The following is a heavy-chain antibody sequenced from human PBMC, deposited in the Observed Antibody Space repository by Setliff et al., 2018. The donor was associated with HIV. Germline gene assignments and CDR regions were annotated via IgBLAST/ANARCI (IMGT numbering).Heavy chain of an antibody. J-gene: IGHJ4*02. CDR1: GDTDFY. D-gene: IGHD2-21*02. Sequence: NPSETLSLTCTVSGDTDFYWNWIRQPPGKGLEWIGYIHSSGKTNYNPSLKSRVTISLDTSKMQFSLPLTSVTAADTSVYYCATLDPSGGNFLAYWGQGTLVTVSS. CDR3: ATLDPSGGNFLAY. V-gene: IGHV4-4*09. CDR2: IHSSGKT.